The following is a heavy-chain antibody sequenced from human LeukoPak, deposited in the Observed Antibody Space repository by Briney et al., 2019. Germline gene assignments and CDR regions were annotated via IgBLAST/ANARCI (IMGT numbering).Heavy chain of an antibody. Sequence: SETLSLTCTVSGGSISSYYWSWIRQPPGKGLEWIGYIYYSGSTNYNPSLKSRVTISVDTSKNQFSLKLSSVTAADTAVYYCASTMRYSSGWYPFDYWGQGTLVTVSP. CDR2: IYYSGST. CDR1: GGSISSYY. CDR3: ASTMRYSSGWYPFDY. J-gene: IGHJ4*02. D-gene: IGHD6-19*01. V-gene: IGHV4-59*08.